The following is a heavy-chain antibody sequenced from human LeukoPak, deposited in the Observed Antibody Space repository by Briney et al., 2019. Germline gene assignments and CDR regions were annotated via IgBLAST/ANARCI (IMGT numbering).Heavy chain of an antibody. CDR3: ARAFRRYYGSGSYYNPSPSGY. Sequence: ASVKVSCKASGGTFSSYAISWVRQAPGQGLEWMGRIIPILGIASYAQKFQGRVTITADKSTSTAYMELSSLRSEDTAVYYCARAFRRYYGSGSYYNPSPSGYWGQGTLVTVSS. CDR1: GGTFSSYA. J-gene: IGHJ4*02. D-gene: IGHD3-10*01. CDR2: IIPILGIA. V-gene: IGHV1-69*04.